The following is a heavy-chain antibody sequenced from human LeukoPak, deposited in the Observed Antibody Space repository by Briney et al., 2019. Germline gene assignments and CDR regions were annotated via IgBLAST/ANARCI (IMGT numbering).Heavy chain of an antibody. V-gene: IGHV3-66*02. CDR1: GFTVSSNY. D-gene: IGHD2-2*01. CDR3: ARVWKGYCSSTSCYGVKNAFDI. J-gene: IGHJ3*02. Sequence: PGGSLRLSCAASGFTVSSNYMSWVRQAPGKGLEWVSVIYSGGSTYYADSVKGRFTISRDNSKNTLYLQMNGLRAEDTAVYYCARVWKGYCSSTSCYGVKNAFDIWGQGTMVTVSS. CDR2: IYSGGST.